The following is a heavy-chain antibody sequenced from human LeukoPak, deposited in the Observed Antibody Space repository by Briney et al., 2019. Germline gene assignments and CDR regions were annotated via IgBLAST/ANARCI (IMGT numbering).Heavy chain of an antibody. Sequence: ASAKVSCKVSGYTLTELSMHWVRQAPGKGLEWMGGFDPEDGETIYAQKFQGRVTMTEDTSTDTAYMELSSLRSEDTAVYYCATSYGSGSYWSPYYFDYWGQGTLVTVSS. J-gene: IGHJ4*02. CDR2: FDPEDGET. CDR1: GYTLTELS. V-gene: IGHV1-24*01. CDR3: ATSYGSGSYWSPYYFDY. D-gene: IGHD3-10*01.